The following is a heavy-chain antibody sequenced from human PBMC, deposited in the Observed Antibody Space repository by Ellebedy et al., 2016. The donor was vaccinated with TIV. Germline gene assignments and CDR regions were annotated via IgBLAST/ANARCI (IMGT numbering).Heavy chain of an antibody. Sequence: MPSETLSLTCTVSGGSISNYYWNWIRQPPGKGLEWIGDIYYSGSTNYDPSLKSRVTISVDVPKNQFSLKLNSVTAADTAVYYCARVLRGGRYGDYFDYWGQGTLVTVSS. CDR3: ARVLRGGRYGDYFDY. CDR2: IYYSGST. D-gene: IGHD3-3*01. CDR1: GGSISNYY. V-gene: IGHV4-59*08. J-gene: IGHJ4*02.